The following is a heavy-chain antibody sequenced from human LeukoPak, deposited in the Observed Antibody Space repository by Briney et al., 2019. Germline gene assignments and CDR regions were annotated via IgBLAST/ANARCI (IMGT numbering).Heavy chain of an antibody. Sequence: GGSLRLSCVASGFTFSSYGMECVRQAPGKGLEWVAVIWYDGSNKYYADSVKGRFTISRDNSKNTLYLQLNSLRAEDTAVYYCARGRGFGWIGELSPWGQGTVVTVSS. CDR3: ARGRGFGWIGELSP. CDR1: GFTFSSYG. J-gene: IGHJ5*02. D-gene: IGHD3-10*01. CDR2: IWYDGSNK. V-gene: IGHV3-33*01.